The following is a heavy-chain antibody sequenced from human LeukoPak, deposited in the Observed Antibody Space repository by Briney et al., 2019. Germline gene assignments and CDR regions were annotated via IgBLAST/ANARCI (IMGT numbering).Heavy chain of an antibody. D-gene: IGHD3-10*01. J-gene: IGHJ4*02. CDR3: ARLGSITMVRGVKKYYFDY. V-gene: IGHV1-2*02. Sequence: ASVKVSRKASGYTFTGYYMHWVRQAPGQGLEWMGWINPNSGGTNYAQKFQGRVTMTRDTSISTAYMELSRLRSDDTAVYYCARLGSITMVRGVKKYYFDYWGQGTLVTVSS. CDR1: GYTFTGYY. CDR2: INPNSGGT.